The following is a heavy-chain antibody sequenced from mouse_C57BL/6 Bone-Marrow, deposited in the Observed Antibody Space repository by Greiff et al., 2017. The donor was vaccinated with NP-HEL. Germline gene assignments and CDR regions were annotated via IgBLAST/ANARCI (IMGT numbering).Heavy chain of an antibody. V-gene: IGHV1-76*01. CDR1: GYTFTDYY. CDR3: AYGNRRGYFDY. D-gene: IGHD2-10*02. CDR2: IYPGSGNT. J-gene: IGHJ2*01. Sequence: QVQLQQSGAELVRPGASVKLSCKASGYTFTDYYINWVKQRPGQGLEWIARIYPGSGNTYYNEKFKGKATLTAEKSSSTDYIQLSSLTSEDSAVYFCAYGNRRGYFDYWGQGTTLTVSS.